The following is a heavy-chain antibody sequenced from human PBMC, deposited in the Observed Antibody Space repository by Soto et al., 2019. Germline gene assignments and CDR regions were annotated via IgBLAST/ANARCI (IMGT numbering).Heavy chain of an antibody. J-gene: IGHJ5*02. CDR3: SRVGRGVVNSFDP. D-gene: IGHD3-10*01. Sequence: HLVQSGPEVKRPGASITVSCKTSGDTFANFGLSWVRQAPGQGLEWMGWIATYNNNKNYAQKYQCRLSLTTDTSTSTAYTEPESLGYEATAVYHCSRVGRGVVNSFDPWDQGTLVTASS. V-gene: IGHV1-18*01. CDR1: GDTFANFG. CDR2: IATYNNNK.